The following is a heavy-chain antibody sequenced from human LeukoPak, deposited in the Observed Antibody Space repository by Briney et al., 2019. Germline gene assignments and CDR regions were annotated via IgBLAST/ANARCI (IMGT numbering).Heavy chain of an antibody. J-gene: IGHJ4*02. D-gene: IGHD3-3*01. CDR2: INHSGST. CDR1: GGSLSGYY. V-gene: IGHV4-34*01. CDR3: ARALYDFWSGSTFDY. Sequence: SETLSLTCAVYGGSLSGYYWSWIRQPPGKGLEWIGEINHSGSTNYNPSLKSRVTISVDTSKNQFSLKLSSVTAADTAVYYCARALYDFWSGSTFDYWGQGTLVTVSS.